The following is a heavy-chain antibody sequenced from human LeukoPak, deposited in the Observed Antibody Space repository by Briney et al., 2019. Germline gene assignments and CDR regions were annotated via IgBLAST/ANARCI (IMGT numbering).Heavy chain of an antibody. V-gene: IGHV2-70*12. J-gene: IGHJ5*02. D-gene: IGHD5-18*01. CDR2: IDWDDDK. CDR1: GFSLRTSGMC. CDR3: AHRRYTAGYNWFDP. Sequence: SGPTLVNPTQTLTLTCPFSGFSLRTSGMCVSWIRQPPGKALEWLARIDWDDDKYYSTSLRTRLTITKDTSKNQVVLKMTNMDPVDTATYYCAHRRYTAGYNWFDPWGQGTLVTVSS.